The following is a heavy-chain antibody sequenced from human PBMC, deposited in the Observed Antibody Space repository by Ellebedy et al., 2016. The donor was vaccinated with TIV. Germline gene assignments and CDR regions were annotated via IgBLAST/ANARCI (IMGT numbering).Heavy chain of an antibody. Sequence: AASVKVSCKASGYTFTSYGISWVRQAPGQELEWMGWISTYDGNTFCAQKLCGRVTMTTDTSTTTAYMELRSLRSDDTAVYYCAREGSLYGDYGNRFDPWGQGTLVTVSS. J-gene: IGHJ5*02. CDR1: GYTFTSYG. CDR3: AREGSLYGDYGNRFDP. V-gene: IGHV1-18*04. D-gene: IGHD4-17*01. CDR2: ISTYDGNT.